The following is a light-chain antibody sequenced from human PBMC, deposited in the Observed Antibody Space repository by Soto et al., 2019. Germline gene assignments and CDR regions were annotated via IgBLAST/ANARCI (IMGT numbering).Light chain of an antibody. V-gene: IGKV3-11*01. Sequence: EVVMSQSPSTLSLSTGERATLSCRASQSVSSNLAWYQQKPGQAPRLLISGASNRATGIPDRFSGGGSGTDFTLTISRLEPEDFAVYYCQQHSNLMTFGQGTRV. CDR1: QSVSSN. J-gene: IGKJ1*01. CDR2: GAS. CDR3: QQHSNLMT.